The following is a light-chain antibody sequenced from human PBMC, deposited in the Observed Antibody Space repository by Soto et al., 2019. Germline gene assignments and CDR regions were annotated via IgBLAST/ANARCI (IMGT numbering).Light chain of an antibody. CDR1: SRDVGAYSS. V-gene: IGLV2-14*01. CDR3: NSYTSNNSRV. J-gene: IGLJ1*01. CDR2: EVS. Sequence: ALTQPASVSGSPGQSITISCTGTSRDVGAYSSVSWYQQHPGKAPKLMIFEVSNRPSGVSNRFSGSKSGNTASLAISGLQAEDEADYYCNSYTSNNSRVFGTGTKVTVL.